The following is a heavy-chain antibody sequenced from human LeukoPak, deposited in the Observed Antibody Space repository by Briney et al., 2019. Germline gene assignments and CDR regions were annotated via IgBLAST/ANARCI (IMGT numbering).Heavy chain of an antibody. CDR3: ARRLTGLDY. D-gene: IGHD7-27*01. CDR2: IYYSGNT. Sequence: SQTLSLTCTVSGGSINYGGYYWSWIRQHPGKGLEWIGYIYYSGNTYYNPSLKSRVTISIDTSKNQFSLRLSSVTAADTAVYYCARRLTGLDYWGRGTLVTVSS. CDR1: GGSINYGGYY. V-gene: IGHV4-31*03. J-gene: IGHJ4*02.